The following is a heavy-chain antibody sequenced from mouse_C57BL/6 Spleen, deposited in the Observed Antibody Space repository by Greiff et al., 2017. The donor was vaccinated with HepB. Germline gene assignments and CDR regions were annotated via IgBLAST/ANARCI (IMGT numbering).Heavy chain of an antibody. CDR2: INPNNGGT. V-gene: IGHV1-26*01. J-gene: IGHJ4*01. D-gene: IGHD2-5*01. CDR3: ASYSNDYAMDY. CDR1: GYTFTDYY. Sequence: EVQLQQSGPELVKPGASVKISCKASGYTFTDYYMNWVKQSHGKSLEWIGDINPNNGGTSYNQKFKGKATLTVDKSSSTAYMELRSLTSEDSAVYYCASYSNDYAMDYWGQGTSVTVSS.